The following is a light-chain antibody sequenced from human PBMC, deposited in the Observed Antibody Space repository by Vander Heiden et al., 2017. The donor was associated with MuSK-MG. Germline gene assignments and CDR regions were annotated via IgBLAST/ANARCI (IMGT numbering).Light chain of an antibody. V-gene: IGKV1-8*01. CDR1: KGISSY. J-gene: IGKJ4*01. CDR2: AAS. CDR3: QQDDSYPHT. Sequence: IRLTQSPSSFSASTGDRVTITCRTSKGISSYLAWYQQKPGKAPKLLIYAASTLQSGVPSRFSGSGSGTDFTLTISCLQSEDFAAYYCQQDDSYPHTFGGGTKVEIK.